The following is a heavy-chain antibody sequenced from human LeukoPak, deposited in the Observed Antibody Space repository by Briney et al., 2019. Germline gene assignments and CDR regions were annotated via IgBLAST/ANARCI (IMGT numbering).Heavy chain of an antibody. Sequence: PSETLSLTCTVSGDSISTSKSYWGWIRQPPGKGLEWIGSIYYSGSTYYNPSLKSRVTISVDTSKNQFSLKLSSVTAADTAVYYCARLIFDWLSHFDYWGQGTLVTVSS. CDR3: ARLIFDWLSHFDY. D-gene: IGHD3-9*01. V-gene: IGHV4-39*01. CDR1: GDSISTSKSY. CDR2: IYYSGST. J-gene: IGHJ4*02.